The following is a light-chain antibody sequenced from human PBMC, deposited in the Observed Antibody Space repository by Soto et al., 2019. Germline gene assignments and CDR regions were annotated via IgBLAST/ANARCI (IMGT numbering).Light chain of an antibody. Sequence: DIQMTQSPSTLSASVGDRVTITCRARQSISSWLAWYQQKPGKAPKLLIYDASSLESEVPSRFSGSGSGTEFTLTISSLQPDDFATYYCQQYNSYPWTFGQGTKVEIK. CDR2: DAS. CDR1: QSISSW. J-gene: IGKJ1*01. CDR3: QQYNSYPWT. V-gene: IGKV1-5*01.